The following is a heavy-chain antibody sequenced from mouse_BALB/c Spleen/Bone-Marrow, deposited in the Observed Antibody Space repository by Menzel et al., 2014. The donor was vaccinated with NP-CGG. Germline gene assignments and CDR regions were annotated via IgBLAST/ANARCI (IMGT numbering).Heavy chain of an antibody. CDR2: IFPGDGDT. J-gene: IGHJ4*01. V-gene: IGHV1-80*01. CDR3: ARGDFDYDFTMDY. Sequence: QVQLQQSGAELVRPGSSVKISCKASGYVFSSYWMNWVKQRPGQGLEWIGQIFPGDGDTNYNGQFKGEATLTADRSSSTAFMQLSSLTSEDSAVYFCARGDFDYDFTMDYWGQGTSITVSS. D-gene: IGHD2-4*01. CDR1: GYVFSSYW.